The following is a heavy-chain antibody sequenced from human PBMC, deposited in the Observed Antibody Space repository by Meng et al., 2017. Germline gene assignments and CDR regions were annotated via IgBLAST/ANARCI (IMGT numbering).Heavy chain of an antibody. CDR2: ISSSSSYI. V-gene: IGHV3-21*01. CDR1: GFTFSSYS. CDR3: ARDMDCTNGVCYEGDHYYYGMDV. Sequence: GGSLRLSCAASGFTFSSYSMNWVRQAPGKGLEWVSSISSSSSYIYYADSVKGRFTISRDNAKNSLYLQMNSLRAEDTAVYYCARDMDCTNGVCYEGDHYYYGMDVWGQGTTVTVSS. J-gene: IGHJ6*02. D-gene: IGHD2-8*01.